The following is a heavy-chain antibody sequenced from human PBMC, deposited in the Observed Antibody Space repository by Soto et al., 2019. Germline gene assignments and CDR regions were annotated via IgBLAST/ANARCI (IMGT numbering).Heavy chain of an antibody. V-gene: IGHV3-9*01. Sequence: GGSLRLSCAVSGFTLHDYAMHWVRQAPGKGLEWVSSISWNGDNIGYADSVKGRFTISRDNAKNSLYLQMNSLRAEVTSLYYCAKGGFDFWSESDYWGQGTLVTVSS. CDR3: AKGGFDFWSESDY. CDR1: GFTLHDYA. J-gene: IGHJ4*02. D-gene: IGHD3-3*01. CDR2: ISWNGDNI.